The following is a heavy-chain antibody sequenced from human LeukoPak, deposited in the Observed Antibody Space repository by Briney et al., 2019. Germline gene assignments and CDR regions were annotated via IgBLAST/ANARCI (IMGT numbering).Heavy chain of an antibody. V-gene: IGHV4-39*07. D-gene: IGHD1-1*01. CDR1: GGSISSNGY. Sequence: SETLSLTCTVSGGSISSNGYWGWIRQPPGKGLEWIGSIYHSGSTYYTPSLKSRVTLSVDTSKNQFSLKLTSVTAADTAVYYCARDPGTAWGFDIWGQGTIVSVSS. CDR3: ARDPGTAWGFDI. J-gene: IGHJ3*02. CDR2: IYHSGST.